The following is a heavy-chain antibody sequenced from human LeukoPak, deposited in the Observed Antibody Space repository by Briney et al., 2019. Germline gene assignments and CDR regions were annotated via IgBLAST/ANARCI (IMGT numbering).Heavy chain of an antibody. V-gene: IGHV4-59*01. CDR2: IYYTGAT. CDR1: GGSISTYY. J-gene: IGHJ4*02. CDR3: ARAGYSYGTGYYFDY. Sequence: PSETLSLTCTVSGGSISTYYWSWIWLPPGKGLEWIGYIYYTGATYYNPSLKSRVTISLDTSKNHFSLKLSSVTAADAAVYYCARAGYSYGTGYYFDYWGQGALVTVSS. D-gene: IGHD5-18*01.